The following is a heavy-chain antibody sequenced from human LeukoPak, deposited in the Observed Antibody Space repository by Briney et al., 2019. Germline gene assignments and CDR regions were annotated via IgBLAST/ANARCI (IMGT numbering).Heavy chain of an antibody. CDR2: ISSTSAI. D-gene: IGHD3-22*01. V-gene: IGHV3-48*01. J-gene: IGHJ3*02. Sequence: GGSLRLSCTASGFTFSNYGMNWVRQAPGKGLKWVSYISSTSAINYADSVKGRFTISRDNAKNSLFLQMNSLRAEDTAVYYCARDPPMYYYDEPGSRDAFDIWGQGTMVTVSS. CDR3: ARDPPMYYYDEPGSRDAFDI. CDR1: GFTFSNYG.